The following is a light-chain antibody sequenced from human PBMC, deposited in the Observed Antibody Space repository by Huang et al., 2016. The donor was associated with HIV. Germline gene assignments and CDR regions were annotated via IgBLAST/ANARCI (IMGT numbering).Light chain of an antibody. V-gene: IGKV1-27*01. CDR1: QGISHY. CDR2: AAA. CDR3: QKYNSAPLT. J-gene: IGKJ4*01. Sequence: DIQMTQSPSSLSASVGDRVTITCRASQGISHYLAWYQQKPGKVPKLLIYAAAAWQSGVPSRFSGSGSETDCTLTISSLQPEDVATYYCQKYNSAPLTFGGGTKVEIK.